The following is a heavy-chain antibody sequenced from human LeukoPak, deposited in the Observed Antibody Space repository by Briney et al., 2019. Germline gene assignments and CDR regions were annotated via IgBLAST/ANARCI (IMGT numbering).Heavy chain of an antibody. CDR3: ARLTDDSSGYLDY. J-gene: IGHJ4*02. CDR2: TYYRSKWYN. D-gene: IGHD3-22*01. CDR1: GDSVSSNSAA. Sequence: SQTLSLTCAISGDSVSSNSAAWNWIRQSPSRGLEWLGRTYYRSKWYNDYAVSVKSRITINPDTSKNQFSLQLNSVTAADTAVYYCARLTDDSSGYLDYWGQGTLVTVSS. V-gene: IGHV6-1*01.